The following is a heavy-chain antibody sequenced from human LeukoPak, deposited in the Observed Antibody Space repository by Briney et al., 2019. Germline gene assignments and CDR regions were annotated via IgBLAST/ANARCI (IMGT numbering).Heavy chain of an antibody. CDR1: GFTFSSYG. CDR3: ARSIVVVTAIDY. V-gene: IGHV3-23*01. Sequence: GGSLRLSCAASGFTFSSYGMSWVRQAPGKGLEWVSAISSSGSTIYYADSVKGRFTISRDNSKNTLYLQMDSLRAEDTAVYYCARSIVVVTAIDYWGQGTLVTVSS. J-gene: IGHJ4*02. CDR2: ISSSGSTI. D-gene: IGHD2-21*02.